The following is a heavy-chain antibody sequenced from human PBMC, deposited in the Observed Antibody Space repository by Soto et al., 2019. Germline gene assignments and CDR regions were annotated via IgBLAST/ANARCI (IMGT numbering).Heavy chain of an antibody. CDR2: ISGSGDST. V-gene: IGHV3-23*01. J-gene: IGHJ5*02. D-gene: IGHD3-10*01. Sequence: EVQLLESGGGLVQPGGSLRLACAASGFTFNNYAMTWVRQAPGRGLEWVSAISGSGDSTFYADYLKGRFTISRDNSKDTLFLRMNSLRADDTAVYYCAKGSSASARESPGSWGQGTLVTVSS. CDR3: AKGSSASARESPGS. CDR1: GFTFNNYA.